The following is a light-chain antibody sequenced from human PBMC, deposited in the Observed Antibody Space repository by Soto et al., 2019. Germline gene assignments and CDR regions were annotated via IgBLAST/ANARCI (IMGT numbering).Light chain of an antibody. CDR3: GSWDSSLGAYV. V-gene: IGLV1-51*01. Sequence: QSVLTQPPSVSAAPGQKVTISCSGSSSNIGGNSVSWYQQLPGTAPKLLIYDDTKRPSGIPDRFSGSKSGTSATLGITGFQTGDEADYYCGSWDSSLGAYVFGAGTKVTVL. CDR1: SSNIGGNS. J-gene: IGLJ1*01. CDR2: DDT.